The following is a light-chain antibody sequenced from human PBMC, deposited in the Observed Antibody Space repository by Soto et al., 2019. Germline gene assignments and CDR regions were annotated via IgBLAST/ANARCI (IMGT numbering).Light chain of an antibody. Sequence: QSALTQPPSASGSPGQSVTISCTGTSSDVGGYNFVSWYQQHPGKAPKLMIYDVPERPSGVPDRFSGSKSGNTASLTVSGLQGEDEDDYYCASYAGSHIPVLFGGGTKLTVL. CDR2: DVP. J-gene: IGLJ2*01. CDR1: SSDVGGYNF. V-gene: IGLV2-8*01. CDR3: ASYAGSHIPVL.